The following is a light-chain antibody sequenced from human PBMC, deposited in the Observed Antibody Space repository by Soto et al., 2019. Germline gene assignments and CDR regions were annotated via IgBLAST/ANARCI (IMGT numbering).Light chain of an antibody. CDR3: QKYNTYSPIT. V-gene: IGKV1-5*01. CDR1: QSISTW. CDR2: EVS. J-gene: IGKJ4*01. Sequence: DIQMTHSPSTLSASVGDRVTITCRHSQSISTWLAWYQQKPGKAPNLLIFEVSSLESGVPSRFSGSGSGTEFTLTISSLQPDDFATYYCQKYNTYSPITFGGGTKVDIK.